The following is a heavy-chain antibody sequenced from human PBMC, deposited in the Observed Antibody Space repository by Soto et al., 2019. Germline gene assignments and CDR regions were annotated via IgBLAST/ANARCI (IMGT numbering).Heavy chain of an antibody. CDR2: IYYSGIT. Sequence: SETLSLTCTVSGGSISSGGYYWSWIRQHPGKGLEWIGYIYYSGITYYNPSLKSRVTISVDTSKNQFSLKLSSVTAADTAVYYCARTPPPGWFDPWGQGTLVTVSS. CDR3: ARTPPPGWFDP. CDR1: GGSISSGGYY. V-gene: IGHV4-31*03. J-gene: IGHJ5*02.